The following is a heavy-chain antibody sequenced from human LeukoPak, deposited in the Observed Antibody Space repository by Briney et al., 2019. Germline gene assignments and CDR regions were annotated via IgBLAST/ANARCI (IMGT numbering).Heavy chain of an antibody. V-gene: IGHV3-53*01. Sequence: GGSLRLSCAASGFTVSSNYMSWVRQAPGKGLEWVSVIYSGGSTYYADSVKGRFTISRDNSKNTLYLQMNSLRAEDTAVYYCARDWQQPDGHGMGVWGQGTTVTVSS. CDR3: ARDWQQPDGHGMGV. CDR2: IYSGGST. J-gene: IGHJ6*02. CDR1: GFTVSSNY. D-gene: IGHD6-13*01.